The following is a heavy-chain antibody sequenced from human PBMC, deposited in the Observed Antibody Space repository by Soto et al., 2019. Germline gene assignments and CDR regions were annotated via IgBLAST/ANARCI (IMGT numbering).Heavy chain of an antibody. J-gene: IGHJ3*02. V-gene: IGHV2-70*11. D-gene: IGHD6-13*01. Sequence: GSGPTLVNPTQTLTLTCTFSGFSLSTSGMCVSWIRQPPGKALEWLARIDWDDDKYYSTSLKTRLTISKDTSKNQVVLTMTNMDPVDTATYYCARINTSLLAAAGTAVGAFDIWGQGTMVTVSS. CDR2: IDWDDDK. CDR3: ARINTSLLAAAGTAVGAFDI. CDR1: GFSLSTSGMC.